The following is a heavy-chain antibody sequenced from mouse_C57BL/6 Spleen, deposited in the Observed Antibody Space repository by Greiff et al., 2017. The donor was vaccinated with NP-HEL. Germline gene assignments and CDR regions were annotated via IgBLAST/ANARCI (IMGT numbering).Heavy chain of an antibody. CDR3: ARHYDYDGDWFAY. V-gene: IGHV5-6*01. J-gene: IGHJ3*01. CDR1: GFTFSSYG. Sequence: DVQLVESGGDLVKPGGSLKLSCAASGFTFSSYGMSWVRQTPDKRLEWVATISSGGSYTYYPDSVKGRFTISRDNAKNTLYLQMSSLKSEDTAMYYCARHYDYDGDWFAYWGQGTLVTVSA. D-gene: IGHD2-4*01. CDR2: ISSGGSYT.